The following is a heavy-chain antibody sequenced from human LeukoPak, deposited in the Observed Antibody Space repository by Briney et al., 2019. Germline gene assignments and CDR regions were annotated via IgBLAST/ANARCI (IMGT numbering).Heavy chain of an antibody. Sequence: GGSLRLSCTASGFTFSTYAMNWVRQAPGKGLEWVSAISGSGGSTYYADSVKGRFTISRDNAKNSLYLQMNRLRDEDTAVYYCAREWAFGGVIVDYWGQGTLVTVSS. CDR3: AREWAFGGVIVDY. D-gene: IGHD3-16*02. J-gene: IGHJ4*02. CDR2: ISGSGGST. V-gene: IGHV3-23*01. CDR1: GFTFSTYA.